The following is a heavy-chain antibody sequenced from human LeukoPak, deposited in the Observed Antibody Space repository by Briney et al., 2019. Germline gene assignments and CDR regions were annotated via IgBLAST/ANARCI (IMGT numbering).Heavy chain of an antibody. V-gene: IGHV4-39*07. Sequence: SETLSLTCTVSGGSISSSSYYWGWIRQPPGTGLEWIGSIYYSGSTYYNPSLKSRVTISVDTSKNQFSLKLSSVTAADTAVYYCARDASPYDSVTWELNDAFDIWGQGTMVTVSS. CDR1: GGSISSSSYY. CDR3: ARDASPYDSVTWELNDAFDI. J-gene: IGHJ3*02. D-gene: IGHD3-22*01. CDR2: IYYSGST.